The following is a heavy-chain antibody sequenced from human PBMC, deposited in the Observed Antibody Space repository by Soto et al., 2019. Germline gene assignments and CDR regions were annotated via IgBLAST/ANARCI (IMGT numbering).Heavy chain of an antibody. J-gene: IGHJ4*02. D-gene: IGHD6-6*01. Sequence: GGSMRLSCSASVFTFDDYAMHWVRQAPGKGLEWVSGISWNSGSIGYADSVKGRFTISRDNAKNSLYLQMNSLRAEDTALYYCAKVGGSSSPDYWGQGTLVTVSS. CDR1: VFTFDDYA. CDR2: ISWNSGSI. V-gene: IGHV3-9*01. CDR3: AKVGGSSSPDY.